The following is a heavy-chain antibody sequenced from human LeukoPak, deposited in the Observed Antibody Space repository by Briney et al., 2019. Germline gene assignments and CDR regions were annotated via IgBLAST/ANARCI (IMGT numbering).Heavy chain of an antibody. CDR2: IRYDGSNK. CDR3: AKPHSYGQYYFDY. J-gene: IGHJ4*02. V-gene: IGHV3-30*02. Sequence: GGSLRLSCAASGFTFSSYGMHWVRQAPGKGLEWVAFIRYDGSNKYYADSVKGRLTISRDNSKNTLYLQMNSLRAEDTAVYYCAKPHSYGQYYFDYWGQGTLVTVSS. CDR1: GFTFSSYG. D-gene: IGHD5-18*01.